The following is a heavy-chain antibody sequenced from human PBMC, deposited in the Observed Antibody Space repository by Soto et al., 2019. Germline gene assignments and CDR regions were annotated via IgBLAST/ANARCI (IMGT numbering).Heavy chain of an antibody. Sequence: EAQLVETGGGLIQPGGSLRLSCAASGFSVGSNYMTWVRQSPGKGLEWVSLIYSNGDTDYADSVKGRFSISRDNFKNTLYLQMNNLRAEDTAVYHCARKSDSSPVPEADGVWGRGTLVTVSS. CDR2: IYSNGDT. J-gene: IGHJ4*02. CDR1: GFSVGSNY. V-gene: IGHV3-53*02. CDR3: ARKSDSSPVPEADGV. D-gene: IGHD2-8*01.